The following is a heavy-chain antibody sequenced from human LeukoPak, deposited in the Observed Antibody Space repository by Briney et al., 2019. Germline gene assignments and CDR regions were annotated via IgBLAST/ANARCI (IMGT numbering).Heavy chain of an antibody. J-gene: IGHJ5*02. Sequence: GGSLRLSCAASGFTVSSNYMSWVRQAPGKGLEWVSSISSSSYIYYADSVKGRFTISRDNAKNSLYLQMNSLRAEDTAVYYCARGLYGSSWQNWFDPWGRGTLVTVSS. CDR1: GFTVSSNY. V-gene: IGHV3-69-1*01. CDR2: ISSSSYI. CDR3: ARGLYGSSWQNWFDP. D-gene: IGHD6-13*01.